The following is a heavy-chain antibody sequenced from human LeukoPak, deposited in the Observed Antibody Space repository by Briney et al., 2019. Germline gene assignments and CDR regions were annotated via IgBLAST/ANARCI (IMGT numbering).Heavy chain of an antibody. D-gene: IGHD4-17*01. CDR1: GFTFSSYW. Sequence: TGGSLRLSCAASGFTFSSYWMSWVRQAPGKGLEWAANIKPDGSEKYCVGSVKGRFTISRDNAKNSLYLQMNSLRAEDTAVYYCARGDFDDYGDYVDAFEFWGQGTMVTVSA. CDR2: IKPDGSEK. V-gene: IGHV3-7*01. J-gene: IGHJ3*01. CDR3: ARGDFDDYGDYVDAFEF.